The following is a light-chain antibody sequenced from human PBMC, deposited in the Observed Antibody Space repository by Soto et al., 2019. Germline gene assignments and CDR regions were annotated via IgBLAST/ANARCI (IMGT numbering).Light chain of an antibody. V-gene: IGKV3-15*01. CDR2: GAS. J-gene: IGKJ1*01. Sequence: EIVMTQSPATLSVSPGERATLSCRASQSVSSNLAWYQQKPDQAPRLLISGASTRATGIPARFSGSGSGTEFTPTISSLQSEDFSVYYCQQYNNCPPWTFGQGTKVEIK. CDR3: QQYNNCPPWT. CDR1: QSVSSN.